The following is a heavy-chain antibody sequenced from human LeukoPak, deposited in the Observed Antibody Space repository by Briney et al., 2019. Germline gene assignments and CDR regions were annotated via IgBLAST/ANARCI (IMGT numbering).Heavy chain of an antibody. CDR3: ARHDSSGLYNAFDF. D-gene: IGHD3-22*01. J-gene: IGHJ3*01. CDR1: GFTFSKTW. V-gene: IGHV4-39*01. CDR2: IYYSGST. Sequence: GSLRLSCAASGFTFSKTWMSWVRQAPGKGLEWIGSIYYSGSTYYNPSLKSRVTISGDTSKNQFSLKLSSVTAADTAVYYCARHDSSGLYNAFDFWGQGTMVTVSS.